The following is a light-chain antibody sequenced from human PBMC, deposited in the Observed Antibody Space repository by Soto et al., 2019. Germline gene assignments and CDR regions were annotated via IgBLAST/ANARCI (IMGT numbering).Light chain of an antibody. CDR1: SSNIGAGYD. Sequence: QSVLTQPPSVSGAPGQRVNISCTGSSSNIGAGYDVHWYQHLPGTAPKLLIYGNSNRPSGVPDRFSGSKSGTSASLAITGLQAEDEADYYCQSYDSSLSGSDVFGTGTKLTVL. J-gene: IGLJ1*01. CDR3: QSYDSSLSGSDV. CDR2: GNS. V-gene: IGLV1-40*01.